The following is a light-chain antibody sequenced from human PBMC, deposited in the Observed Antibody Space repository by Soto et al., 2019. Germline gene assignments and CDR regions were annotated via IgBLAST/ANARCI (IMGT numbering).Light chain of an antibody. V-gene: IGKV3-20*01. CDR3: QQYDSSPLT. Sequence: EIVLTQSPGTLSLSPGERATLSCRASQSVSSSYLAWYQQKPGQAPRLLIYGAYIRATGIPDRFSGSGSGTDFTLTISRLEPEDFAVYYCQQYDSSPLTFGGGTKVEIK. J-gene: IGKJ4*01. CDR2: GAY. CDR1: QSVSSSY.